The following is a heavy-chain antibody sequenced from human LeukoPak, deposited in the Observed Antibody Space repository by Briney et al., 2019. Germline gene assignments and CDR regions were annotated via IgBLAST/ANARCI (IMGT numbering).Heavy chain of an antibody. CDR3: ARGGTTGTTTPFDY. CDR1: VGSLSGYY. Sequence: PSQTLSLTSAVYVGSLSGYYWSWIRQPPGKGQEWSGEINHSGSTNYNPSPKSRVPISVDPSKSQFSLQLSSVTAADTAVYYCARGGTTGTTTPFDYWGQGTLVTVSS. D-gene: IGHD1-1*01. V-gene: IGHV4-34*01. CDR2: INHSGST. J-gene: IGHJ4*02.